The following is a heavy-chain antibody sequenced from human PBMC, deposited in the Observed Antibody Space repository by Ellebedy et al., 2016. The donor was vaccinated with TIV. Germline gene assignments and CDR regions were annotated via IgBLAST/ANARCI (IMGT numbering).Heavy chain of an antibody. J-gene: IGHJ6*02. CDR1: GGSISSGGYY. CDR2: IYYSGST. CDR3: ARVSYDILTGYYYGMDV. V-gene: IGHV4-31*03. D-gene: IGHD3-9*01. Sequence: SETLSLXXTVSGGSISSGGYYWSWIRQHPGKGLEWIGYIYYSGSTYYNPSLKSRVTISVDTSKNQFSLKLSSVTAADTAVYYCARVSYDILTGYYYGMDVWGQGTTVTVSS.